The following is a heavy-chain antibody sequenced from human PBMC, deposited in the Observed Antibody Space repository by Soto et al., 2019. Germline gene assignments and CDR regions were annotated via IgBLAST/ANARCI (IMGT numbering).Heavy chain of an antibody. J-gene: IGHJ4*02. CDR2: IIPILGIA. Sequence: QVQLVQSAAEVKKPGSSVKVSCKASGGTFSSYTISWVRQAPGQGLEWMGRIIPILGIANYAQKFQGRVTITADKSTSTAYMELSSLRSEDTAVYYCARGRGQQLARIWTNPIDYWGQGTLVTVSS. CDR1: GGTFSSYT. V-gene: IGHV1-69*02. D-gene: IGHD6-13*01. CDR3: ARGRGQQLARIWTNPIDY.